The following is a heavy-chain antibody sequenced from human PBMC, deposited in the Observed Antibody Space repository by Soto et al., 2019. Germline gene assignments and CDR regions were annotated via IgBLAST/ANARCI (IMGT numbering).Heavy chain of an antibody. D-gene: IGHD2-15*01. J-gene: IGHJ2*01. V-gene: IGHV1-18*01. Sequence: QVQLVQSGAEVKKPGASVKVSCKASGYTFTHYGITWVRQAPGQGLEWMGWINSFSGDTNYLPKLQYRLTMTTDTSTNTVYMELRNLRSDDTAVYFCARDLHSGGKYWYFDIWGRGTLVTVSS. CDR3: ARDLHSGGKYWYFDI. CDR2: INSFSGDT. CDR1: GYTFTHYG.